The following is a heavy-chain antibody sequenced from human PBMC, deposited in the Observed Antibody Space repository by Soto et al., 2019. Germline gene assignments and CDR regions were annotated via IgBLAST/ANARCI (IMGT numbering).Heavy chain of an antibody. CDR2: ISGGGGNT. D-gene: IGHD7-27*01. Sequence: EVQLLESGGGLVQPGESLTLSCAASGFTFSTFAMSWVRQAPGKGLEWVSAISGGGGNTYYAESAQGRFTISRDNSKRTLDLQMNSLRAEDKGIYSCAKASVGMWSDLDYWGQGTLVTVSS. CDR3: AKASVGMWSDLDY. V-gene: IGHV3-23*01. CDR1: GFTFSTFA. J-gene: IGHJ4*02.